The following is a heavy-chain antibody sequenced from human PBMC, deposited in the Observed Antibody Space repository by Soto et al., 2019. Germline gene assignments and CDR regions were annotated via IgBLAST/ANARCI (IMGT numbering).Heavy chain of an antibody. CDR1: GFAFSSYA. V-gene: IGHV3-23*01. CDR2: ISGSGGST. J-gene: IGHJ3*02. CDR3: AKDGSSSGWFDAFDI. Sequence: PGGSLRLSCAASGFAFSSYAMSWVHQAPGKGLEWVSAISGSGGSTYYAESVKGRFTISRDNSKNTLYLQMNSLRAEDTALYYCAKDGSSSGWFDAFDIWGQGTMVTVSS. D-gene: IGHD6-19*01.